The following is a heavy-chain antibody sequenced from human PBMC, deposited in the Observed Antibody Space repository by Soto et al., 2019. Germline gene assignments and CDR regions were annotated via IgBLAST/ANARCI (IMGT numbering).Heavy chain of an antibody. CDR2: IYYSGSI. J-gene: IGHJ4*02. V-gene: IGHV4-39*01. CDR1: GGSISSTTDY. CDR3: ATHRTTARPFSLRNFDY. D-gene: IGHD6-6*01. Sequence: QLQLQESGPGLVTPSETLSLTCTVSGGSISSTTDYWAGIRQPTGKGLEWIGSIYYSGSIYYNPSLKSRLTISVDTSKNQFSLKLNSVTAADTAVYYCATHRTTARPFSLRNFDYWGQGTLVTVSS.